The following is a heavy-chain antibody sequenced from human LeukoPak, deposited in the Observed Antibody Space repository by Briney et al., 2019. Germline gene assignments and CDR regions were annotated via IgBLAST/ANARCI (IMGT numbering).Heavy chain of an antibody. CDR2: IKQDGSEK. CDR1: GFTFSSYW. J-gene: IGHJ6*02. D-gene: IGHD2-15*01. V-gene: IGHV3-7*03. Sequence: GGSLRLSCAASGFTFSSYWMSWVRQAPGKGLEWVANIKQDGSEKYYVDSVKGRFTISRDNAKNSLYLQMNSLRAEDTAVYYCARRIGGSLYGMDVWGQGTTVTVSS. CDR3: ARRIGGSLYGMDV.